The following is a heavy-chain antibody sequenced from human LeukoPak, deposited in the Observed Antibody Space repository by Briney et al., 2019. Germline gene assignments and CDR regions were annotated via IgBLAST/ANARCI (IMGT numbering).Heavy chain of an antibody. Sequence: PGGSLRLSCAASGFTFSSYSMNWVRQAPGKGLEWVSSISSSSSYIYYADSVKGRFTISRDNAKNSLYLQMNSLRAEDTAIYYCARADMTTITYPEYWGQGTPVTVSP. J-gene: IGHJ4*02. V-gene: IGHV3-21*01. CDR2: ISSSSSYI. D-gene: IGHD5-24*01. CDR1: GFTFSSYS. CDR3: ARADMTTITYPEY.